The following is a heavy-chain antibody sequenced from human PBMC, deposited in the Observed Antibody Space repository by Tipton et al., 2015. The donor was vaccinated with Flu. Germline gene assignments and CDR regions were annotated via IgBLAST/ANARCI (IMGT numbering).Heavy chain of an antibody. V-gene: IGHV3-13*01. CDR2: IGTAGDT. J-gene: IGHJ6*02. CDR1: GFTFSSYD. D-gene: IGHD4-17*01. CDR3: ARVYGDYGMDV. Sequence: SGFTFSSYDMHWVRQATGKGLEWVSAIGTAGDTYYPGSVKGRFTISRENAKNSLYLQMNSLRAGDTAVYYCARVYGDYGMDVWGQGTTVTVSS.